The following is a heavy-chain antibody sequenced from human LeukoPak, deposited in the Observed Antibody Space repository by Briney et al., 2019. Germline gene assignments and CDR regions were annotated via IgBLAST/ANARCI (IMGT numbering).Heavy chain of an antibody. J-gene: IGHJ6*03. CDR3: ARDYDFWSGYPGHYYYYMDV. CDR2: IYYSGST. CDR1: GGSISSSSYY. D-gene: IGHD3-3*01. Sequence: SETLSLTCTVSGGSISSSSYYWGWIRQPPGKGLEWIGSIYYSGSTYHNPSLKSRVTISVDTSKNQFSLKLSSVTAADTAVYYCARDYDFWSGYPGHYYYYMDVWGKGTTVTVSS. V-gene: IGHV4-39*07.